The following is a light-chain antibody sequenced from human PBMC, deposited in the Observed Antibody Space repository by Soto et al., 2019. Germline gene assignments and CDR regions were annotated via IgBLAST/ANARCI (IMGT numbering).Light chain of an antibody. Sequence: DIVMTQSPDSLAVSLGERATINCKSSQSVLYSSNNKNYLAWFQQKPGQPPNLLIYWASTRESGVPDRFSGSGSGTDFTLTISSLQAEDVAVYYCQQYYTSPGFTFGQGTKLEI. V-gene: IGKV4-1*01. J-gene: IGKJ2*01. CDR3: QQYYTSPGFT. CDR2: WAS. CDR1: QSVLYSSNNKNY.